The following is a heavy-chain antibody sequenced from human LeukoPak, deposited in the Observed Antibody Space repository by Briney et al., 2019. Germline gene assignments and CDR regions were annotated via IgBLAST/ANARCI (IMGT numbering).Heavy chain of an antibody. J-gene: IGHJ4*02. V-gene: IGHV4-59*12. CDR1: GGSISSYN. CDR2: IYHSGST. CDR3: ARGSHYYYDSSGCFDY. Sequence: SQTLSLTCTVSGGSISSYNWSWIRQPPGKGLEWIGSIYHSGSTYYNPSLKSRVTISVDTSKNQFSLKLSSVTAADTAVYYCARGSHYYYDSSGCFDYWGQGTLVTVSS. D-gene: IGHD3-22*01.